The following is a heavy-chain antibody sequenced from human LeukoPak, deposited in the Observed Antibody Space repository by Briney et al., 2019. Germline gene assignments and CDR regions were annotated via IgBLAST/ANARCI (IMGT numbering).Heavy chain of an antibody. CDR3: AIYGGYPPPYYYGMDV. CDR1: GGSISSSSYY. Sequence: KSSETLSLTCTVSGGSISSSSYYWGWIRQPPGKGLEWIGSIYYSGSTYYNPSLKGRVTISVDTSKNQFSLKLSSVTAADTAVYYCAIYGGYPPPYYYGMDVWGQGTTVTVSS. CDR2: IYYSGST. J-gene: IGHJ6*02. D-gene: IGHD2/OR15-2a*01. V-gene: IGHV4-39*07.